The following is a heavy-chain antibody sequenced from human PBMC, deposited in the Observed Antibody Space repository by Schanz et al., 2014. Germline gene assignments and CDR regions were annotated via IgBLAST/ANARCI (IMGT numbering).Heavy chain of an antibody. CDR3: AKSKSQLPLFDY. CDR2: IYSSGST. D-gene: IGHD2-21*01. J-gene: IGHJ4*02. Sequence: EVQLVESGGGLVQPRGSLRLSCAASEFSFSSFGMNWVRQAPGKGLEWVSTIYSSGSTYYADSVRGRFTISRDNSKNTLYLQMNSLSAEDTAVYYCAKSKSQLPLFDYWGQGTLVAVSS. CDR1: EFSFSSFG. V-gene: IGHV3-23*05.